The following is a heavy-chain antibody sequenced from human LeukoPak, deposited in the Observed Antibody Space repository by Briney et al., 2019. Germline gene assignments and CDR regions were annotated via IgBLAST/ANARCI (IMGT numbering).Heavy chain of an antibody. Sequence: ASVEVSCKASGYTFTKYAMNWVRQAPGQGLEWMGWINTNTGNPTYAQGFTGRFVFSLDTSVSTAYLQISSLKAEGTAVYYCARVYCSDGSCYYDYWGQGTLVTVSS. D-gene: IGHD2-15*01. CDR1: GYTFTKYA. J-gene: IGHJ4*02. CDR3: ARVYCSDGSCYYDY. CDR2: INTNTGNP. V-gene: IGHV7-4-1*02.